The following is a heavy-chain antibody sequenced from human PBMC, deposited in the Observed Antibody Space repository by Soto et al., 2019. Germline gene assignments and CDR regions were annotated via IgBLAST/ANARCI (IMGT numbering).Heavy chain of an antibody. V-gene: IGHV1-69*12. CDR3: ASLLRGYSGTGDY. Sequence: QVQLVQSGAEVKKPGSSVKVSCKASGGTFSSYAISWVRQAPGQGLEWMGGIIPIFGTAKYAQKFQGRATITADEPTSTAYMELSSLRSEDTAVYYCASLLRGYSGTGDYWGQGTLVTVSS. CDR2: IIPIFGTA. J-gene: IGHJ4*02. CDR1: GGTFSSYA. D-gene: IGHD5-12*01.